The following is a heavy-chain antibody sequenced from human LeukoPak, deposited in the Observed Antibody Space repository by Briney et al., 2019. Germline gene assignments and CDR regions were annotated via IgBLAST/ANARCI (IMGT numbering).Heavy chain of an antibody. Sequence: PSETLSLTCTVSGGSISSSSYYWGWIRQPPGKGLGWIGSIYYSGSTYYNPSLKSRVTISVDTSKNQFSLKLSSVTAADTAVYYCARRGSGWYYFDYWGQGTLVTVSS. J-gene: IGHJ4*02. CDR2: IYYSGST. D-gene: IGHD6-19*01. CDR1: GGSISSSSYY. V-gene: IGHV4-39*01. CDR3: ARRGSGWYYFDY.